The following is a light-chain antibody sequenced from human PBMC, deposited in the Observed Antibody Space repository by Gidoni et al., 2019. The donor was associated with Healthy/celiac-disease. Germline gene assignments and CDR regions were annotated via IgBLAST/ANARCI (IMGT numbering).Light chain of an antibody. CDR2: DAS. CDR1: QSVSRY. Sequence: EIVLTQSPATLSLSPGERATLACRASQSVSRYLAWYQQKPGQAPRLLIYDASNRATGIPARLSGSGSGTDFTLTISSLEPEDFAVYYCQQRSNGPPITFGQGTRLEIK. CDR3: QQRSNGPPIT. V-gene: IGKV3-11*01. J-gene: IGKJ5*01.